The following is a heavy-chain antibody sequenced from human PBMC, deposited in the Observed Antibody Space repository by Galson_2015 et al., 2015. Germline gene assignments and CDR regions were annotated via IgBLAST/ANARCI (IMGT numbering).Heavy chain of an antibody. CDR3: ARDPDGYSSGSYVMDV. D-gene: IGHD6-19*01. CDR1: GFTFDDYA. J-gene: IGHJ6*02. CDR2: ISRKSDSI. V-gene: IGHV3-9*01. Sequence: SLRLSCATSGFTFDDYAMHWVRQAPGKGLEWVSRISRKSDSIGYADSVRGRFTISRDNAKNLLYLQMNSLRAGDTALYYCARDPDGYSSGSYVMDVWGQGTTVTVSS.